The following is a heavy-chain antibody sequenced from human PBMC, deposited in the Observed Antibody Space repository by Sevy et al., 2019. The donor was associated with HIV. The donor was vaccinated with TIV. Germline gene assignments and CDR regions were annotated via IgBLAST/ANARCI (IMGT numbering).Heavy chain of an antibody. J-gene: IGHJ4*02. V-gene: IGHV3-7*03. Sequence: GGSLRLSCAASGFTFSSYWMSWVRQAPGKGLEWVANIKQDGSEKYDADSVKGRFTISRDNAKNSLYLQMNSLRAEDTAVYYCARVGYDFWKGYYFDYWGQGTLVTVSS. CDR1: GFTFSSYW. CDR3: ARVGYDFWKGYYFDY. CDR2: IKQDGSEK. D-gene: IGHD3-3*01.